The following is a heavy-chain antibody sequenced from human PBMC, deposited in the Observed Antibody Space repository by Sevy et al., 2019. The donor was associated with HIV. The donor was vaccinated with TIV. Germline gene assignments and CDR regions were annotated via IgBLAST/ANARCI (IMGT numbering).Heavy chain of an antibody. CDR3: ARLTLNYYDSSGYYSYFDY. D-gene: IGHD3-22*01. J-gene: IGHJ4*02. V-gene: IGHV4-39*01. CDR1: GGSISSSSYY. CDR2: IYYSGRT. Sequence: SETLSLTCTVSGGSISSSSYYWGWIRQPPGKGLEWIGSIYYSGRTYYNPSLKSRVTISVDTSKNQFSLKLSSVTAADTAVYYCARLTLNYYDSSGYYSYFDYWGQGTLVTVSS.